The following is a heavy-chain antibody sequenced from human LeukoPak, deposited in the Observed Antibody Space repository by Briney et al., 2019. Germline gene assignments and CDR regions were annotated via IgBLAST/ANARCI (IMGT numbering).Heavy chain of an antibody. J-gene: IGHJ6*03. CDR2: IYYSGSI. CDR1: GGSISSDY. CDR3: AKGYYDSSGYLGDYYYYYMDV. Sequence: SETLSLTCTVSGGSISSDYWSWIRQPPGKELEWIAYIYYSGSINYNPSLKSRVTISVDTSKNQFSLKLSSVTAADTAVYYCAKGYYDSSGYLGDYYYYYMDVWGKGTTVTVSS. D-gene: IGHD3-22*01. V-gene: IGHV4-59*01.